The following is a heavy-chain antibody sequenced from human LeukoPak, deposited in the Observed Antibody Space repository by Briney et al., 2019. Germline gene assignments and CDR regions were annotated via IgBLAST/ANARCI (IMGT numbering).Heavy chain of an antibody. D-gene: IGHD3-22*01. CDR1: GFTFGYYA. CDR3: TISPYYYDSSGYYFDY. Sequence: GRSLRLSCTACGFTFGYYAMSWVRQAPGRGLEWVGFIRSKAYDGKTEYAASVKGRFTISRDDSQSLADLQMNSLKTEDTAVYYWTISPYYYDSSGYYFDYWGQGTLVTVSS. J-gene: IGHJ4*02. CDR2: IRSKAYDGKT. V-gene: IGHV3-49*04.